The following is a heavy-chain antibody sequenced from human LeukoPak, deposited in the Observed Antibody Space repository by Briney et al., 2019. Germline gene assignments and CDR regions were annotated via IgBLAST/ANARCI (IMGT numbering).Heavy chain of an antibody. CDR3: AKDLGYCSSTSCYSRGYYYGMDV. V-gene: IGHV3-30*18. D-gene: IGHD2-2*02. CDR2: VSYDGSNK. CDR1: GFTISSYG. Sequence: GGSLRLSCAASGFTISSYGMHWVRQAPGKGLEWVAVVSYDGSNKYYADSVKGRFTISRDNSKNTLYLQMNSLRAEDTAVYYCAKDLGYCSSTSCYSRGYYYGMDVWGQGTTVTVSS. J-gene: IGHJ6*01.